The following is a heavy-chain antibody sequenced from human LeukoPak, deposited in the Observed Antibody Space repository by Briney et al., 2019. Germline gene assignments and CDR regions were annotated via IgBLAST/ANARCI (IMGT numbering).Heavy chain of an antibody. D-gene: IGHD6-13*01. CDR1: GYTFTSYD. Sequence: ASVKVSCKASGYTFTSYDINWVRQATGQGLEWMGWMNPNSGNTGYAQKFQGRVTMTRNTSISTAYMELSSLRSEDTAVYYCARDRAAAGNSHYYYYMDVWGKGTTVTVSS. CDR3: ARDRAAAGNSHYYYYMDV. V-gene: IGHV1-8*01. CDR2: MNPNSGNT. J-gene: IGHJ6*03.